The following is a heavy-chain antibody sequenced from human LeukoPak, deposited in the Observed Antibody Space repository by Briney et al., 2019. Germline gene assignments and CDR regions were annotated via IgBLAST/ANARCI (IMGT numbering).Heavy chain of an antibody. CDR1: GGTFSSYA. Sequence: SVKVSCKASGGTFSSYAISWARQAPGQGLEWMGGIIPIFGTANYAQKFQGRVTITADESTSTAYMELSSLRSEDTAVYYCASASHLTSYGMDVWGQGTTVTVSS. CDR3: ASASHLTSYGMDV. J-gene: IGHJ6*02. CDR2: IIPIFGTA. V-gene: IGHV1-69*01. D-gene: IGHD3-10*01.